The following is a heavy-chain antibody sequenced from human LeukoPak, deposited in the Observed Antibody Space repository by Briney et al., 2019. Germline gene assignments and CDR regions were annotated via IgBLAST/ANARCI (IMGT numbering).Heavy chain of an antibody. CDR1: GFTFSSYA. D-gene: IGHD6-13*01. V-gene: IGHV3-23*01. CDR2: ISGSGGST. CDR3: AMRGNTWYDC. J-gene: IGHJ4*02. Sequence: QAGGSLRLSCAASGFTFSSYAMSWVRQAPGKGLEWVSAISGSGGSTYYADSVKGRFTISRDDSKNTVDLQMNSLRVEDTAVYYCAMRGNTWYDCWGQGTLVTVSS.